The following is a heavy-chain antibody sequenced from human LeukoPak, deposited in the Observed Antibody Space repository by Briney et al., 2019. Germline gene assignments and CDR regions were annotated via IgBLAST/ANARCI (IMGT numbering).Heavy chain of an antibody. D-gene: IGHD3-10*01. CDR1: GGSFSGYY. Sequence: PSETLSLTCAVYGGSFSGYYWSWIRQPPGKGLEWIGEINHSGSTNYNPSLKSRVTISVDTSKNQFSLKLSSVTAADTAVYYCGRLYNYYMDVWGKGTTVTVSS. CDR3: GRLYNYYMDV. V-gene: IGHV4-34*01. J-gene: IGHJ6*03. CDR2: INHSGST.